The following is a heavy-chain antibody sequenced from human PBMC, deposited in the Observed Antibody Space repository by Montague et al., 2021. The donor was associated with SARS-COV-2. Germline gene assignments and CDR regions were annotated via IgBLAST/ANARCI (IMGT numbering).Heavy chain of an antibody. J-gene: IGHJ4*02. V-gene: IGHV4-59*01. D-gene: IGHD3-3*01. Sequence: ETLSLTCTISGGSMGRYYWTWIRQLPGKELEWIGSIYDRGGARYNPSLKSRVSISVDASKNQFSLRVTSVTAADTAVYFCARRGTGNYEILDYWGQGILVTVSS. CDR3: ARRGTGNYEILDY. CDR2: IYDRGGA. CDR1: GGSMGRYY.